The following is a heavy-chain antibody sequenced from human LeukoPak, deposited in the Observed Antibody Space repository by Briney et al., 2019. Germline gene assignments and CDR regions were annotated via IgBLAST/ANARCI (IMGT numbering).Heavy chain of an antibody. CDR2: TRNKANSYTT. Sequence: PGGSLRLSCAASGFTFSSYAMSWVRQAPGKGLEWVGRTRNKANSYTTEYAASVKGRFTISRDDSKNSLYLQMNSLKTEDTAVYYCARRYCSSTSCRDAFDIWGQGTMVTVSS. V-gene: IGHV3-72*01. D-gene: IGHD2-2*01. CDR3: ARRYCSSTSCRDAFDI. J-gene: IGHJ3*02. CDR1: GFTFSSYA.